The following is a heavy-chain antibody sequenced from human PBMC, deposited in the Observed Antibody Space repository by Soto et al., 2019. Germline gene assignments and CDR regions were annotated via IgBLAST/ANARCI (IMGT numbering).Heavy chain of an antibody. CDR3: ARARDDCSSTSCYSYWYFDL. Sequence: SETLSLTCAVYGGTFSGYYWSWIRQPPGKGLEWIGEINLSGSTNYNPSLKSRVTISVDTSKNQFSLNLSSVTAADTAVYYCARARDDCSSTSCYSYWYFDLWGRGTLVTVSS. V-gene: IGHV4-34*01. D-gene: IGHD2-2*01. CDR2: INLSGST. CDR1: GGTFSGYY. J-gene: IGHJ2*01.